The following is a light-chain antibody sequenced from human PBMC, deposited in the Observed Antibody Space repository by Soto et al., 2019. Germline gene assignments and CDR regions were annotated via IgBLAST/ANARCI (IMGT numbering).Light chain of an antibody. CDR2: EVS. CDR3: SSYAGSNNF. J-gene: IGLJ1*01. V-gene: IGLV2-8*01. Sequence: QSALTQPPSASGSPGQSVTISCTGTSSDVGGYNYVSWYQQHPGKAPNLMIYEVSKRPSGVPDRFSGSKSGNTASLTVSGLQAEDEADYYCSSYAGSNNFFGTGTKLTVL. CDR1: SSDVGGYNY.